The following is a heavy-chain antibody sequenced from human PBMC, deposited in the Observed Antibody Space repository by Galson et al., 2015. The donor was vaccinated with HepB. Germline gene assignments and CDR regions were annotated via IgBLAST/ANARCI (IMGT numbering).Heavy chain of an antibody. Sequence: SLRLSCAASGFTFSGSAMHWVRQASGKGLEWVGRIRSKANSYATAYAASVKGRFTISRDDSKNTAYLQMNSLKTEDTAVYYCTRHQGSSSLTYYYYGMDVWGQGTTVTVSS. V-gene: IGHV3-73*01. CDR2: IRSKANSYAT. D-gene: IGHD6-13*01. CDR3: TRHQGSSSLTYYYYGMDV. CDR1: GFTFSGSA. J-gene: IGHJ6*02.